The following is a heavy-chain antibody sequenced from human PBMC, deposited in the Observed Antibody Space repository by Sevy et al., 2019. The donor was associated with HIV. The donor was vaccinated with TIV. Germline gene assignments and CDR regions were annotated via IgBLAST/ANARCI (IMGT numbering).Heavy chain of an antibody. CDR1: GYTFTNYG. Sequence: ASVKVSCKASGYTFTNYGVGWVRQAPGQGLEWMGWISGYNGDTNYAQKVQGRLTLTTDTSTSTAYMELRSLRSDDTALYYCAKDSPWVGATSRSFEYWGQGTLVTVSS. D-gene: IGHD1-26*01. V-gene: IGHV1-18*01. J-gene: IGHJ4*02. CDR2: ISGYNGDT. CDR3: AKDSPWVGATSRSFEY.